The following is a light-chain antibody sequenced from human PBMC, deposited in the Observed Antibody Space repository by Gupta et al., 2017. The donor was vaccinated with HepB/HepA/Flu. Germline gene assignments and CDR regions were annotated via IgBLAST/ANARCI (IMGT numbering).Light chain of an antibody. CDR2: WAS. CDR3: QQYYRSPIS. J-gene: IGKJ5*01. V-gene: IGKV4-1*01. Sequence: DIVVKQSPDCLAVSLGERATINCKSSQSVFYSSNNKNFLAWYQQKPGQPPKLLIYWASTRESGVPDRFSGSWSGADFTLTINSLQAEDVAVYYCQQYYRSPISFGQGTRLEIK. CDR1: QSVFYSSNNKNF.